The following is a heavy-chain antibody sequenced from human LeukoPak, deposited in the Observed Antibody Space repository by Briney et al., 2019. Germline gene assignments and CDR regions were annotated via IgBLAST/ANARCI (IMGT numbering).Heavy chain of an antibody. Sequence: GASVKVSCKASGYTFTSYGISWVRPAPGQGLEWMGWISAYNGNTNYARKLQGRVTMTTDTSTSTAYMELRSLRSDDTAMYYCARDKDSSGYYNWFDPWGQGTLVTVSS. D-gene: IGHD3-22*01. J-gene: IGHJ5*02. CDR1: GYTFTSYG. CDR2: ISAYNGNT. CDR3: ARDKDSSGYYNWFDP. V-gene: IGHV1-18*01.